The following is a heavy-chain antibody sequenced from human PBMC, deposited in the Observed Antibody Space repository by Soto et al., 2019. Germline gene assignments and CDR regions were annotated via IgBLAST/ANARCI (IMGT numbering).Heavy chain of an antibody. CDR3: ARAGVPVRFDY. J-gene: IGHJ4*02. D-gene: IGHD3-3*01. CDR1: GGSFSGYY. Sequence: QVQLQQWGAGLLKPSETLSLTCAVYGGSFSGYYWSWIRQPPGKGLEWIGEINHSGSTNYNPSLKSRVTISVDTSKNQFSLKLRSVTAADTAVYYCARAGVPVRFDYWGQGTLVTVSS. CDR2: INHSGST. V-gene: IGHV4-34*01.